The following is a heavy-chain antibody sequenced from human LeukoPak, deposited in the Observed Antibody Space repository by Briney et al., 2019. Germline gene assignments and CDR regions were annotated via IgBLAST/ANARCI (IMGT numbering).Heavy chain of an antibody. CDR3: TRRWPQGYYGMDA. J-gene: IGHJ6*02. Sequence: GGSLRLSCAASGFTLSSYAMIWVRQSPGEGLEWVSSISGSGGSTYYADSVKGRFTISRDNSKNTLYLQMNSLRTEDTAVSYRTRRWPQGYYGMDAWGQETTVTVSS. V-gene: IGHV3-23*01. CDR1: GFTLSSYA. CDR2: ISGSGGST. D-gene: IGHD6-13*01.